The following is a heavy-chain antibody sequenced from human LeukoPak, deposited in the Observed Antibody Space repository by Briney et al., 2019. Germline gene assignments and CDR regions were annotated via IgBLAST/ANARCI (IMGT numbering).Heavy chain of an antibody. D-gene: IGHD6-19*01. CDR1: GFTFSNYN. V-gene: IGHV3-23*01. Sequence: GGSLRLSCAASGFTFSNYNMNWVRQAPGKGLEWVSAISGSGGSTYYADSVKGRFTISRDNSKNTLYLQMNSLRAEDTAVYYCAKARPVAAPYYYYYYGMDVWGQGTTVTVSS. CDR3: AKARPVAAPYYYYYYGMDV. CDR2: ISGSGGST. J-gene: IGHJ6*02.